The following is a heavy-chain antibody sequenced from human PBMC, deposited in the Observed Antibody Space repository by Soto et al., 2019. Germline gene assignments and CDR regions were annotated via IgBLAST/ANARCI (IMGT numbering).Heavy chain of an antibody. J-gene: IGHJ3*02. CDR2: IWYDGSNK. D-gene: IGHD4-17*01. CDR1: GFTFSSYG. CDR3: ARDATVTPDASDI. V-gene: IGHV3-33*01. Sequence: PGGSLRLSCAAAGFTFSSYGMHWVRQAPGKGLEWVAVIWYDGSNKYYADSVKGRFTISRDNSKNTLYLQMNSLRAEDTAVYYCARDATVTPDASDIWGQGTMVTVSS.